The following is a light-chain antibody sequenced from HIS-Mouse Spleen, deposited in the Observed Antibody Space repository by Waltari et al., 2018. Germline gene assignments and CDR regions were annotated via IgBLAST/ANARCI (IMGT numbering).Light chain of an antibody. CDR2: EDS. CDR3: YSTDSSGNHRV. Sequence: SSELTQPPSVSVSPGQTARITCSGDALPTQYAYWYQQKSGQAPVLVIYEDSKRPSGIPERFSGSSSGTMATLTISGAQVEDEADYYCYSTDSSGNHRVFGGGTKLTVL. V-gene: IGLV3-10*01. J-gene: IGLJ2*01. CDR1: ALPTQY.